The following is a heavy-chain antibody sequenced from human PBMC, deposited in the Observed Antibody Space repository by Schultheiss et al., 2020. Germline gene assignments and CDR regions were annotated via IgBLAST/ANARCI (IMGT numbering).Heavy chain of an antibody. Sequence: SETLSLTCAVYGGSFSGYYWSWIRQPPGKGLEWIGSIYYSGSTYYNPSLKSRVTISVDTSKNQFSLKLSSVTAADTAVYYCARASGSGSYLSYYMDVWGKGTTVTVSS. CDR3: ARASGSGSYLSYYMDV. CDR2: IYYSGST. J-gene: IGHJ6*03. V-gene: IGHV4-34*01. CDR1: GGSFSGYY. D-gene: IGHD3-10*01.